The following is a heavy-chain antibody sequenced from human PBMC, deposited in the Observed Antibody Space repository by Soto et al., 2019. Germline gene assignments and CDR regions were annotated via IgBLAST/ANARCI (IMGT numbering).Heavy chain of an antibody. CDR1: GGTISSGDYY. V-gene: IGHV4-30-4*01. D-gene: IGHD3-22*01. CDR3: ARDTGDDSSGYYSY. J-gene: IGHJ4*02. Sequence: SETLSLTSTVSGGTISSGDYYWSWIRQPPGKGLEWIGYIYYSGSTYYNPSLKSRVTISVDTSKNQFSLKLSSVTAADTAVYYCARDTGDDSSGYYSYWGQGTLVTVSS. CDR2: IYYSGST.